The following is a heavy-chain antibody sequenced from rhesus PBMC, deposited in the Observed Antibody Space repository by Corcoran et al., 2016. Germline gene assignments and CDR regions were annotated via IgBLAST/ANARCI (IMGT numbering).Heavy chain of an antibody. D-gene: IGHD1-32*01. Sequence: QVQLQESGLAVVKPSETLSLTCAVSGASISSYSWSWIRQPAGKGREWIGEIDGNSGQTNYSPSVKSRVTISKDASKNQFSLKLSSVTTADTALYYCARNDHLGGYWGQGVLVTVSS. CDR1: GASISSYS. J-gene: IGHJ4*01. CDR2: IDGNSGQT. CDR3: ARNDHLGGY. V-gene: IGHV4-80*01.